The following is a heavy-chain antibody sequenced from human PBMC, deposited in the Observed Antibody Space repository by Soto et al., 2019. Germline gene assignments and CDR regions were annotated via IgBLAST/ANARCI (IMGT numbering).Heavy chain of an antibody. CDR3: AMDRWIRSPSYYYYGMDV. CDR2: INPNSGDT. J-gene: IGHJ6*02. D-gene: IGHD1-1*01. Sequence: GASVKVSCKASGYTFTGYYMHWVRQAPGQGLEWMGWINPNSGDTNYAQKFQGRVTMTRDTSISTAYIELSRLRSDDTAVYYCAMDRWIRSPSYYYYGMDVWGQGTTVTVSS. CDR1: GYTFTGYY. V-gene: IGHV1-2*02.